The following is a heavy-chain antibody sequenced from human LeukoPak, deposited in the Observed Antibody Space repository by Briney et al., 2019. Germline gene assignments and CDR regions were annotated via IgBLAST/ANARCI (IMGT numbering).Heavy chain of an antibody. Sequence: SETLSLTCTVSGGSISSYYWTWIRQPAGKGLEWIGRIYTNGRTNYNPSLKSRVTMSLDTSKNQFSLKLSSVTALDTAVYYCARSSGYSSSWSFDYWGQGTLVTVSS. J-gene: IGHJ4*02. V-gene: IGHV4-4*07. CDR2: IYTNGRT. CDR1: GGSISSYY. CDR3: ARSSGYSSSWSFDY. D-gene: IGHD6-13*01.